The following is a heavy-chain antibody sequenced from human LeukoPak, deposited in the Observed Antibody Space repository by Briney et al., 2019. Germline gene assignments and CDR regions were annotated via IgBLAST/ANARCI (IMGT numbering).Heavy chain of an antibody. CDR3: AKHEYSIRWYFSDY. Sequence: SEILSFTCTVAGGSTSCYYWSWLRQPPGKVLWRVVYFYYSGGTKYNPSLQSRVTISADTSKNQFSLQLSTLTAADTALYYCAKHEYSIRWYFSDYWGQGTLVTVSS. D-gene: IGHD6-13*01. CDR2: FYYSGGT. J-gene: IGHJ4*02. CDR1: GGSTSCYY. V-gene: IGHV4-59*08.